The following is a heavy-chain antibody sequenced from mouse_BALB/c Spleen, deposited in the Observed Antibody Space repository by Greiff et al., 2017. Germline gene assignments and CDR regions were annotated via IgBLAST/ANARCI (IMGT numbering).Heavy chain of an antibody. Sequence: QVHVKQSGAELARPGASVKLSCKASGYTFTSYWMQWVKQRPGQGLEWIGAIYPGDGDTRYTQKFKGKATLTADKSSSTAYMQLSSLASEDSAVYYCARDGGYYDYAMDYWGQGTSVTVSS. D-gene: IGHD2-3*01. CDR2: IYPGDGDT. CDR3: ARDGGYYDYAMDY. V-gene: IGHV1-87*01. CDR1: GYTFTSYW. J-gene: IGHJ4*01.